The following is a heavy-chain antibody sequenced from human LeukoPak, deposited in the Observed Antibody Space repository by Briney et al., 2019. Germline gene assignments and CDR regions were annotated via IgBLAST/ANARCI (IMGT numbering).Heavy chain of an antibody. J-gene: IGHJ4*02. Sequence: ASVKVSCKASGYTFTGYYMHWGRQAPGQGPEWMGRINPNSGGTNYAQTFQGRVTMTRDTSISTAYMELSRLRSDDTAVYYCARGAYCSGGSCLQPKRYDYWGQGTLVTVSS. CDR3: ARGAYCSGGSCLQPKRYDY. CDR2: INPNSGGT. V-gene: IGHV1-2*06. D-gene: IGHD2-15*01. CDR1: GYTFTGYY.